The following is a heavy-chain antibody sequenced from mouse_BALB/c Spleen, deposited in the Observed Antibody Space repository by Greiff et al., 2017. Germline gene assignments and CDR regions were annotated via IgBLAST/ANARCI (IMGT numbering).Heavy chain of an antibody. D-gene: IGHD2-4*01. V-gene: IGHV14-4*02. CDR2: IDPENGDT. CDR3: SYYDYDRFAY. Sequence: EVKVVESGAELVRSGASVKLSCTASGFNIKDYYMHWVKQRPEQGLEWIGWIDPENGDTEYAPKFQGKATMTADTSSNTAYLQLSSLTSEDTAVYYCSYYDYDRFAYWGQGTLVTVSA. J-gene: IGHJ3*01. CDR1: GFNIKDYY.